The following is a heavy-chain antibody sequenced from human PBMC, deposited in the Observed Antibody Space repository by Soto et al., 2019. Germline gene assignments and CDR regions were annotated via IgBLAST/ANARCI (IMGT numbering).Heavy chain of an antibody. V-gene: IGHV3-30*18. CDR3: AKPTVTTLEYFQH. D-gene: IGHD4-17*01. Sequence: QVQLVESGGGVVQPGRSLRLSCAASGFTFSSYGMHRDRQAPGKGLEWVAVISYDGSNKYYADSVKGRFTISRDNSKNTLYLQMNSLRAEDTAVYYCAKPTVTTLEYFQHWGQGTLVTVSS. J-gene: IGHJ1*01. CDR1: GFTFSSYG. CDR2: ISYDGSNK.